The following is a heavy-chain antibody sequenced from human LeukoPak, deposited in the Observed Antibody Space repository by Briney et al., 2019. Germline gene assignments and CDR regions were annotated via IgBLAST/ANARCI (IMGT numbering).Heavy chain of an antibody. CDR2: ISSSGSIM. Sequence: GGSLRLSCAASGFSFCSYEMNWVRQAPGKGLEWVSYISSSGSIMYSADSVKGRFTISRDNAKNSLYLQMNSLRAEDTAIYYCSGQYSSSSVVDYWGQGTLVTVSS. D-gene: IGHD6-6*01. J-gene: IGHJ4*02. V-gene: IGHV3-48*03. CDR3: SGQYSSSSVVDY. CDR1: GFSFCSYE.